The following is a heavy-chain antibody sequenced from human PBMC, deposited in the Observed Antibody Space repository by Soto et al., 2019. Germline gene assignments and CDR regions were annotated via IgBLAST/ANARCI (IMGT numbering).Heavy chain of an antibody. D-gene: IGHD6-13*01. J-gene: IGHJ5*02. V-gene: IGHV1-18*01. CDR1: GYTFTSYG. Sequence: ASVKVSCKASGYTFTSYGISWVRQAPGQGLEWMGWISAYNGNTNYAQKIQGRVTLTTDTSTTTAYMELRSLRSDDTAVYYCARDSSTFNNWFDPWGQGTLVTVPQ. CDR2: ISAYNGNT. CDR3: ARDSSTFNNWFDP.